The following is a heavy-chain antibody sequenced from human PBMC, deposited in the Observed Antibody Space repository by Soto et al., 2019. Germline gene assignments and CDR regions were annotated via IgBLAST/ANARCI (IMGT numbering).Heavy chain of an antibody. CDR3: AKSNWNYVGQFGY. CDR2: ISGSGGST. J-gene: IGHJ4*02. D-gene: IGHD1-7*01. V-gene: IGHV3-23*01. Sequence: EVQLLESGGGFVQPGGSLRLSCAASGSTFSSYAMSWVRQAPGKGLEWASAISGSGGSTYYADSVKGRFTISRDNSKNTLYLQMNSLRAEDTAVYYCAKSNWNYVGQFGYWGQGTLVTVSS. CDR1: GSTFSSYA.